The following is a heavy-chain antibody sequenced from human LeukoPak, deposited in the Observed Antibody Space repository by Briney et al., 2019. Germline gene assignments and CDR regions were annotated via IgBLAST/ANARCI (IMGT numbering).Heavy chain of an antibody. Sequence: SETLSLTCTVSGGSISSYYWSWIRQPPGKGLEWIGYIYSSGSTDYNPSLKSRVTISVDTSKSQFSLKLSSVTAADTAIYYCARDPSTFYFDYWGQGALVIVS. CDR1: GGSISSYY. J-gene: IGHJ4*02. CDR2: IYSSGST. CDR3: ARDPSTFYFDY. D-gene: IGHD3-16*01. V-gene: IGHV4-59*01.